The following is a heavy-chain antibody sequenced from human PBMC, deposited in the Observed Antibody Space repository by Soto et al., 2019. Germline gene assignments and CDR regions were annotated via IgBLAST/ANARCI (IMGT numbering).Heavy chain of an antibody. D-gene: IGHD6-19*01. V-gene: IGHV3-30*18. J-gene: IGHJ4*02. CDR3: GKDRVSEHNSGWPQGH. CDR1: GFTFSGYG. Sequence: QVQLVESGGGVVQPGGSLRLSCAASGFTFSGYGMHGVRQAPGKGLEWVAVISNDGRNKYYGDSVRGRFTISRDNSKNTLDLQMNSLRPEDTAVYHCGKDRVSEHNSGWPQGHWGQGTLVTVSS. CDR2: ISNDGRNK.